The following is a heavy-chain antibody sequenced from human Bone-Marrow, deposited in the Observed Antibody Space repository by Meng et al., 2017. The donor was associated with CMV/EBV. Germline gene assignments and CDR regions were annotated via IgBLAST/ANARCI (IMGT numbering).Heavy chain of an antibody. Sequence: ASVKVSCKASGYTFTSYGSSWERQAPGQGLEWMGWINPNSGGTNYAQKFQGRVTMTRDTSISKAYMELSRLRYDDTAVYYCARADAATGTYDPWGQGTLVTVSS. CDR1: GYTFTSYG. J-gene: IGHJ5*02. CDR2: INPNSGGT. V-gene: IGHV1-2*02. D-gene: IGHD1-1*01. CDR3: ARADAATGTYDP.